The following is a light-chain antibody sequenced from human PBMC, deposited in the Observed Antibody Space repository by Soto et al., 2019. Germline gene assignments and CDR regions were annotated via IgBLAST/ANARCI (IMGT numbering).Light chain of an antibody. CDR2: EDN. CDR1: SSDVGRYNL. V-gene: IGLV2-23*01. CDR3: CSYAGSSTLV. J-gene: IGLJ1*01. Sequence: QSALTQPASVSGSPGQSITISCTGTSSDVGRYNLVYWYQQNPGKAPKLMIYEDNKRPSGISNRFSGSKSGNTASLTISGLHAEDEADYYCCSYAGSSTLVFGTGTKLTVL.